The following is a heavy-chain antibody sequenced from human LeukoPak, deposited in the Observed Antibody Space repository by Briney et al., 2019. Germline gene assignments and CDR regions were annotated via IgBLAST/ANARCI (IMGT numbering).Heavy chain of an antibody. CDR3: AKGGYGYSYGPYFDY. D-gene: IGHD5-18*01. J-gene: IGHJ4*02. CDR2: ISWDGGST. V-gene: IGHV3-43*01. Sequence: PVGSLRLSCAASGFTFSSYAMSWVRQAPGKGLEWVSLISWDGGSTYYADSVKGRFTISRDNSKNSLYLQMNSLRTEDTALYYCAKGGYGYSYGPYFDYWGQGTLVTVSS. CDR1: GFTFSSYA.